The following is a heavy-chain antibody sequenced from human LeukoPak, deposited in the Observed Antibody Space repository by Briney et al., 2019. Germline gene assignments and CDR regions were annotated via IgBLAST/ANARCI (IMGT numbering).Heavy chain of an antibody. J-gene: IGHJ4*02. CDR3: AKWGDYDILTGYYDSDY. V-gene: IGHV3-23*01. CDR1: GFTFSNQV. D-gene: IGHD3-9*01. CDR2: IVGSGGST. Sequence: GASLRHSCAPSGFTFSNQVMSEAPQAPGKALEGVSAIVGSGGSTYYADSVKGRFTISRDNPKNTLYLQMNSLRAEDTAVYYCAKWGDYDILTGYYDSDYWGQGTLVTVSS.